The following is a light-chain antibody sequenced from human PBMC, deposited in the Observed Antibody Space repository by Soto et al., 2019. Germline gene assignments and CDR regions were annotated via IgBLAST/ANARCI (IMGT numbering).Light chain of an antibody. CDR1: QSGLYSSNNKNY. CDR2: WAS. V-gene: IGKV4-1*01. Sequence: DIVMTQSPDSLAVSLGERATINCKSSQSGLYSSNNKNYLAWYQQKPGQPPKLLIYWASTRESGVPDRFSGSGSGKDFTITIRRVHAEDVAVYYCQQCYRPWTFGQGTKVEIK. J-gene: IGKJ1*01. CDR3: QQCYRPWT.